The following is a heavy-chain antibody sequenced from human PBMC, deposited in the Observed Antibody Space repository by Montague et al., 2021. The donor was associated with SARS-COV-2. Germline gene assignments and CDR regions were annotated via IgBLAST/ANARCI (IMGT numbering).Heavy chain of an antibody. CDR2: ISMSETRT. J-gene: IGHJ4*02. D-gene: IGHD5-18*01. Sequence: SLRLSCAAAVFTFSRYSMNWVRQAPGKGLEWISYISMSETRTQYADSVKGRFTISRDNARNSLYLQMRSLTGGDTAVYYCARVASEHTAMAPDYWGQGTPVTVSS. CDR3: ARVASEHTAMAPDY. CDR1: VFTFSRYS. V-gene: IGHV3-48*04.